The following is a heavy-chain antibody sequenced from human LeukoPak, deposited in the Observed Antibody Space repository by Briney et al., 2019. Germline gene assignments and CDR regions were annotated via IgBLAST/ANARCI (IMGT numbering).Heavy chain of an antibody. CDR1: GYTFTSYA. CDR3: ARSRAIGSGWPGNY. V-gene: IGHV1-3*01. CDR2: IHAGNGKT. D-gene: IGHD6-19*01. Sequence: EASVKVSCKASGYTFTSYAMHWVRQAPGQRLEWMGWIHAGNGKTKYSQKFQGRVTITRDTSASTAYMELSSLRSEDTAVYYCARSRAIGSGWPGNYWGQGTLVTVSS. J-gene: IGHJ4*02.